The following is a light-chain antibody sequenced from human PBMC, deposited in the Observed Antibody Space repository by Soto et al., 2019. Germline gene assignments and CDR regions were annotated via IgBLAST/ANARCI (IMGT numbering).Light chain of an antibody. Sequence: QSALTQPPSASGTPWQRVTISCSGSSSNIGSSTVNWYQQLPGTAPKLLIYSNNQRPSEVPDRLSGSKSGTSASLAISGLQSEEGADYYCEAWDESLNGYVIGTGTKVTVL. CDR1: SSNIGSST. V-gene: IGLV1-44*01. CDR3: EAWDESLNGYV. CDR2: SNN. J-gene: IGLJ1*01.